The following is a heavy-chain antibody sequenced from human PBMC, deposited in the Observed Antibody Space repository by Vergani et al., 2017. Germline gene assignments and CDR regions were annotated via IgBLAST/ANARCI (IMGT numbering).Heavy chain of an antibody. CDR1: GGSISSSSYY. Sequence: QLQLPESGPGLVKPSETLSLTCTVSGGSISSSSYYWGWIRQPPGKGLEWIGSIDYSGSTYYNPSLKSRVTISVDTSKNQFSLKLSYVTAADTAVYYCARQTQDDFWSGYTIDYWGQGTLVTVSS. V-gene: IGHV4-39*01. CDR3: ARQTQDDFWSGYTIDY. J-gene: IGHJ4*02. CDR2: IDYSGST. D-gene: IGHD3-3*01.